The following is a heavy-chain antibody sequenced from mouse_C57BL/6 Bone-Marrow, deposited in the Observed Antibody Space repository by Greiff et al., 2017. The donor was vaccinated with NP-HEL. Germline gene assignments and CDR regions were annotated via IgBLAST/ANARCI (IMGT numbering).Heavy chain of an antibody. Sequence: EVQLQQSGAELVRPGASVKLSCTASGFNIKDDYMHWVKQRPEQGLEWIGWIDPENGDTTYASKFQGKATITADTSSNTAYLQLSSLTSEDTADYYCTLRSVVADDFDGWGQGTTVTVAS. V-gene: IGHV14-4*01. J-gene: IGHJ2*01. CDR2: IDPENGDT. CDR3: TLRSVVADDFDG. D-gene: IGHD1-1*01. CDR1: GFNIKDDY.